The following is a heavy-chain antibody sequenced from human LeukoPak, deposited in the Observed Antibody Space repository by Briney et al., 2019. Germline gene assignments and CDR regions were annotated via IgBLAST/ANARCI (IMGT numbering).Heavy chain of an antibody. CDR2: MNPNSGTT. V-gene: IGHV1-8*01. J-gene: IGHJ4*02. Sequence: GASVKVSFKASGYTFTSYDFNWVRQAPGQGPEWIGWMNPNSGTTGYAQKFQGRVTMTRDTSISTAYMDLSSLRSEDTAVYYCARAPRNWSFDYWGQGTLVTVSS. CDR3: ARAPRNWSFDY. CDR1: GYTFTSYD. D-gene: IGHD1-20*01.